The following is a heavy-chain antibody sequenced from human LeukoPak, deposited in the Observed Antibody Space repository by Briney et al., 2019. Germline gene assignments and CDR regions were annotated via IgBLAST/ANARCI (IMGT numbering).Heavy chain of an antibody. CDR3: ACDGYYYYYGMDV. V-gene: IGHV3-30*03. CDR2: ISYDGSNK. CDR1: GFTFSSYG. J-gene: IGHJ6*02. Sequence: GGSLRLSCAASGFTFSSYGMHWVRQAPGKGLEWVAVISYDGSNKYYADSVKGRFTISRDNSKNTLYLQMNSLRAEDTAVYYCACDGYYYYYGMDVWGQGTTVTVPS.